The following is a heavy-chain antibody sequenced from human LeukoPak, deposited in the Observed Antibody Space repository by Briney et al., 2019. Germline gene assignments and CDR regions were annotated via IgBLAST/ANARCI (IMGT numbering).Heavy chain of an antibody. Sequence: PRASVKVSCKASGGTFSSYAISWVRQAPGQGLEWMGGIIPILGTANYAQKFQGRVTITADESTSTAYMELSSLRSEDTAVYYCARGGRNWFDPWGQGTLVTVSS. CDR3: ARGGRNWFDP. CDR2: IIPILGTA. D-gene: IGHD2-15*01. J-gene: IGHJ5*02. CDR1: GGTFSSYA. V-gene: IGHV1-69*13.